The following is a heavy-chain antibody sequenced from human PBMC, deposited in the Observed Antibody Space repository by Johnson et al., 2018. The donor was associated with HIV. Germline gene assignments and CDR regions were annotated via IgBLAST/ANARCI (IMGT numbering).Heavy chain of an antibody. J-gene: IGHJ3*02. Sequence: QVQLVESGGGVVQPGRSLRLSCAASGFTFSSYGMHWVRHAPGKGLEWVAVISYDGSNKYYADSVKGRFTISRDNSKNTLYLQMNSLRAEDTAVYYCAKCGEAEAFDIWGQGTMVTVSS. D-gene: IGHD3-10*01. V-gene: IGHV3-30*18. CDR2: ISYDGSNK. CDR1: GFTFSSYG. CDR3: AKCGEAEAFDI.